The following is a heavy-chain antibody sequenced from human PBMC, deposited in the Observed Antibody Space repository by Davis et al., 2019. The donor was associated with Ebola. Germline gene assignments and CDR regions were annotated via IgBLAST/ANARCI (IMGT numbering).Heavy chain of an antibody. Sequence: PGGSLRLSCAASGFTFSSYGMHWVRQAPGKGLEWVAVISYDGSNKYYADSVKGRFTISRDNSKNTLYLQMNSLRAEDTGIYYCVREGKQWLVSLWGQGTLVTVSS. D-gene: IGHD6-19*01. V-gene: IGHV3-30*03. CDR2: ISYDGSNK. CDR3: VREGKQWLVSL. CDR1: GFTFSSYG. J-gene: IGHJ4*02.